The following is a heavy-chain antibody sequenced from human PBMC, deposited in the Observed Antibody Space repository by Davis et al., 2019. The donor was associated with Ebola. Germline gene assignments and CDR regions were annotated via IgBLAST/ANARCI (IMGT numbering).Heavy chain of an antibody. CDR1: GGSISSSNW. Sequence: PSETLSLTCAVSGGSISSSNWWSWVRQPPGKGLEWIGEINHSGSTNYNPSLKSRVTISVDTSKNQFSLKLSSVTAADTAVYYCARGPSRTRPYSSSRYYGMDVWGQGTTVTVSS. CDR3: ARGPSRTRPYSSSRYYGMDV. J-gene: IGHJ6*02. CDR2: INHSGST. D-gene: IGHD6-6*01. V-gene: IGHV4-4*02.